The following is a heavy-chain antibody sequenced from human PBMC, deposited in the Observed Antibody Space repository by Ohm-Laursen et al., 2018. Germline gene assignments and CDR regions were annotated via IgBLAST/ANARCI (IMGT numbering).Heavy chain of an antibody. Sequence: ASVKVSCKASGYTFTGYYMHWVRQATGQGLQWMGWMNPNSGNTGYAQRFQGRVTMTRNTSISTAYMELSSLRSEDTAVYYCASDSGGTNNWFDPWGQGTLVTVSS. CDR3: ASDSGGTNNWFDP. CDR2: MNPNSGNT. CDR1: GYTFTGYY. D-gene: IGHD4-23*01. V-gene: IGHV1-8*02. J-gene: IGHJ5*02.